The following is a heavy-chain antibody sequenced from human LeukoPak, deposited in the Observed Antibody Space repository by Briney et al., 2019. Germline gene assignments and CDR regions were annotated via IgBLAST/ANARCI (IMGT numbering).Heavy chain of an antibody. CDR1: GGTFSSYA. J-gene: IGHJ5*02. V-gene: IGHV1-69*04. Sequence: SVKVSCKASGGTFSSYAISWVRQAPGQGLEWMGRIIPIFGIANYAQEFQGRVTITADKSTSTAYMELSSLRSEDTAVYYCAREGLRSFKWFDPWGQGTLVTVSS. CDR2: IIPIFGIA. D-gene: IGHD4-17*01. CDR3: AREGLRSFKWFDP.